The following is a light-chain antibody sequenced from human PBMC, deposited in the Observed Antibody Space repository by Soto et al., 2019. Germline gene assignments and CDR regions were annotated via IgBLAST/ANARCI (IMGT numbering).Light chain of an antibody. CDR3: QQYTENWT. Sequence: DIQMTQSPPTLSASVGDRVTITCRASQGISTWLAWYQQKPGKAPKLLIYRASSLESGVPSRFSGSGSGTEFTLTINSLQPDDFATYYCQQYTENWTFGQGTKVEFK. CDR2: RAS. V-gene: IGKV1-5*03. J-gene: IGKJ1*01. CDR1: QGISTW.